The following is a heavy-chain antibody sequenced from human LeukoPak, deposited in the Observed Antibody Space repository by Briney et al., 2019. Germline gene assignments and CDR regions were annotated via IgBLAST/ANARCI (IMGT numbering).Heavy chain of an antibody. V-gene: IGHV4-30-4*08. CDR3: ARDQGYCSGGSCYPYYYYGMDV. J-gene: IGHJ6*02. CDR2: IYYSGGT. Sequence: SWVRQPPGKGLEWIGYIYYSGGTYYNPSLKSRVTISVDTSKNQFSLKLSSVTAADTAVYYCARDQGYCSGGSCYPYYYYGMDVWGQGTTVTVSS. D-gene: IGHD2-15*01.